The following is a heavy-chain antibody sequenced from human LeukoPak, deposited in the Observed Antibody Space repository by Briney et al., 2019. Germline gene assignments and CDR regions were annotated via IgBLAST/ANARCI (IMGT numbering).Heavy chain of an antibody. V-gene: IGHV1-69*04. Sequence: SVKVSCKASGGTFSSYAISWVRQAPGQGLEWMGRIIPILGIANYTQKFQGRVTITADKSTSTAYMELSSLRSEDTAVYYCARSPPPRYSSISDYWGQGTLVTVSS. J-gene: IGHJ4*02. D-gene: IGHD6-13*01. CDR1: GGTFSSYA. CDR2: IIPILGIA. CDR3: ARSPPPRYSSISDY.